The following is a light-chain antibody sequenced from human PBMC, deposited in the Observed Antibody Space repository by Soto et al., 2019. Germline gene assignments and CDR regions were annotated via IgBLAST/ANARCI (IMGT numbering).Light chain of an antibody. CDR2: GSS. J-gene: IGKJ2*01. CDR1: QSVSTN. Sequence: IVMTQSPATLSVSPGEGATLSCRANQSVSTNLAWYQHKPGQGPRLLISGSSTRATGIPARFTGSGSGTEFTLTISSLQSEDFELYICHQYETWPSTFGEGTKVDIK. V-gene: IGKV3-15*01. CDR3: HQYETWPST.